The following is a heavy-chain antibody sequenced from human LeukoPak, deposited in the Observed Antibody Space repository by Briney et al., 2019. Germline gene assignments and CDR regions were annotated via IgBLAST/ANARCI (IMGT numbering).Heavy chain of an antibody. Sequence: ASVKVSCKVSGYTLTELSMHWVRQAPGKGLEWMGGFDPEDGETIYAQKLQGRVTMTEDTSTDTAYMELSSLRSEDTAVYYCATAQEGYSGSYWGFDIWGQGTMVTVSS. CDR2: FDPEDGET. CDR1: GYTLTELS. D-gene: IGHD1-26*01. V-gene: IGHV1-24*01. J-gene: IGHJ3*02. CDR3: ATAQEGYSGSYWGFDI.